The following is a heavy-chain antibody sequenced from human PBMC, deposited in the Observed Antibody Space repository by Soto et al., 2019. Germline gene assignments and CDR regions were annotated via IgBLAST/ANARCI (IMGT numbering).Heavy chain of an antibody. CDR3: ALGSSSPHDAFDI. D-gene: IGHD6-6*01. CDR1: GYTFTGYY. J-gene: IGHJ3*02. Sequence: ASVKVSCKASGYTFTGYYMHWVRQAPGQGLEWMGWINPNSGGTNYAQKFQGWVTITRDTSISTAYMELSRLRSDDTAVYYCALGSSSPHDAFDIWGQGTMVTVSS. CDR2: INPNSGGT. V-gene: IGHV1-2*04.